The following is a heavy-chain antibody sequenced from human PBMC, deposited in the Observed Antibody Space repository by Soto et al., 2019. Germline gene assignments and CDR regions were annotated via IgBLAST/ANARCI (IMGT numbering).Heavy chain of an antibody. Sequence: ASVQVSCKASGYTFTSYDINWVRQATGQGLEWMGWMNPNSGNTGYAQKFQGRVTMTRNTSISTAYMELNSLRAEDTAVYYCAKWGYYYLSQYYFDYWGQGTLVTVSS. CDR3: AKWGYYYLSQYYFDY. V-gene: IGHV1-8*01. D-gene: IGHD3-22*01. CDR1: GYTFTSYD. J-gene: IGHJ4*02. CDR2: MNPNSGNT.